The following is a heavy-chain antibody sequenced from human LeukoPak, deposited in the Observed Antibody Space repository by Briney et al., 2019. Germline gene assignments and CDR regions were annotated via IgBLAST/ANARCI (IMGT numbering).Heavy chain of an antibody. D-gene: IGHD2-21*02. CDR3: VRGSRVYCGGDCYYY. J-gene: IGHJ4*02. Sequence: SETLSLTCTVFGGSFSGYYWSWIRQPPDKGLEWIGEINPSGSTNYNPSLKTRVTISTDTSKNHFSLNLNAVTAADRGVYYCVRGSRVYCGGDCYYYWGQGTLVTVSS. CDR1: GGSFSGYY. V-gene: IGHV4-34*01. CDR2: INPSGST.